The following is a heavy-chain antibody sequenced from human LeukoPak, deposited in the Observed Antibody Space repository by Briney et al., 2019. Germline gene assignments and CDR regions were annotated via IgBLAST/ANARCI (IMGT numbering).Heavy chain of an antibody. CDR3: ARRHTPFYYDSSGYYRYNWFDP. Sequence: GGSLRLSCAASGFTFSSYWMSWVRQAPGKGLEWVANIKQDGNEKYYVDSVKGRFTISRDNAKNSLYLQMKSVRAEDTAVYYCARRHTPFYYDSSGYYRYNWFDPWGQGTLVTVSS. J-gene: IGHJ5*02. CDR2: IKQDGNEK. V-gene: IGHV3-7*01. D-gene: IGHD3-22*01. CDR1: GFTFSSYW.